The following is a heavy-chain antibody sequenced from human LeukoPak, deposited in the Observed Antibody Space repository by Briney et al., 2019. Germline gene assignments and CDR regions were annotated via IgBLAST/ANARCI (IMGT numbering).Heavy chain of an antibody. Sequence: GGSLRLSCAASGFTYTDFYMSWIRQAPGKGLEWVSYISISGTTIYYADSVKGRFTFSRDNAKNSLYLQMNSLRAEDTAVYYCARTGRLQYGDYVAFDYWGQGTLVTVSS. V-gene: IGHV3-11*01. CDR1: GFTYTDFY. CDR3: ARTGRLQYGDYVAFDY. CDR2: ISISGTTI. J-gene: IGHJ4*02. D-gene: IGHD4-17*01.